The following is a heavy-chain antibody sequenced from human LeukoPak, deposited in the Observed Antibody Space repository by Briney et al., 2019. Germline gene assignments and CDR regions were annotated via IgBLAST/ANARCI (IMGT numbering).Heavy chain of an antibody. V-gene: IGHV1-2*02. CDR3: ARAHIVVATPEGFDP. J-gene: IGHJ5*02. D-gene: IGHD2-2*01. CDR2: INPNSGGT. CDR1: GYTFTGYS. Sequence: ASVKVSCRASGYTFTGYSLHWVRQAPGQGLGWMGWINPNSGGTNYAQKFQGRVTMTRDTSISTAYMELSRLRSDDTAVYYCARAHIVVATPEGFDPWGQGTLVTVSS.